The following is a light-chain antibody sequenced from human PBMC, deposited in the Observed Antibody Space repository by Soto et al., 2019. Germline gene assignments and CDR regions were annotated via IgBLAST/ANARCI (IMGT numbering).Light chain of an antibody. Sequence: QSVLTQPPSVSGAPGQRVTISCTGSSSNIGAGYDVHWYQQLPGTAPKLLIYGNSNRPSGVPDRFSGSKSGTSASLAITGLQGEDEAYYYCQSYDSSLSGVVFGGGTKVTVL. J-gene: IGLJ2*01. V-gene: IGLV1-40*01. CDR2: GNS. CDR1: SSNIGAGYD. CDR3: QSYDSSLSGVV.